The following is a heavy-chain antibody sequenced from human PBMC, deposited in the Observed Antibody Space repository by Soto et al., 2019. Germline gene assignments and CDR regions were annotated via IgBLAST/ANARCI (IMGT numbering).Heavy chain of an antibody. CDR2: IHYSGIA. V-gene: IGHV4-59*12. Sequence: SETLSLTGTFSGRSIRGYDWTWIRQSPERGLEWIGYIHYSGIANYNPSLNSRLTMSVDRSKSQFSMKLASVTAADTAVYYCARGVGGSGLKLFDPWGQGTLVTVSS. CDR3: ARGVGGSGLKLFDP. D-gene: IGHD2-15*01. CDR1: GRSIRGYD. J-gene: IGHJ5*02.